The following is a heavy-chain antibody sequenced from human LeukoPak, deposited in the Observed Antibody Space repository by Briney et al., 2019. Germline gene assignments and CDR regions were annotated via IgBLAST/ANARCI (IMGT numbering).Heavy chain of an antibody. V-gene: IGHV3-30-3*01. CDR3: ARLANSIDY. Sequence: WGSLRLSCAASGFTFSSYAMHWVRQAPGKGLEWVAVISYDGSNKYYADSVKGRFTISRDNSKNTLYLQMNSLRAEDTAVYYCARLANSIDYWGQGTLVTVSS. CDR1: GFTFSSYA. D-gene: IGHD3-3*02. CDR2: ISYDGSNK. J-gene: IGHJ4*02.